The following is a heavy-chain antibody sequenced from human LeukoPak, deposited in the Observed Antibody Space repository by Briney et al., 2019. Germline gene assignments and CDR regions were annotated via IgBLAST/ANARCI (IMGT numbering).Heavy chain of an antibody. D-gene: IGHD1-7*01. CDR1: GFTFSRYS. Sequence: GGSLRLSCAASGFTFSRYSMNWVRQAPGKGLEWVSYISSSSSIKYYTDSVKGRFTISRDNAKNSLYLQTNSLRAEDTAVYYCARDKVELRAYYFDYWGQGTLVTVSS. CDR3: ARDKVELRAYYFDY. V-gene: IGHV3-48*01. J-gene: IGHJ4*02. CDR2: ISSSSSIK.